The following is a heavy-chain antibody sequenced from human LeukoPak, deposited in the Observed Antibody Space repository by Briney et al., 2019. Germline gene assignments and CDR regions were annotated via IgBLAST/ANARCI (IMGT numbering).Heavy chain of an antibody. V-gene: IGHV1-69*05. J-gene: IGHJ5*02. D-gene: IGHD3-22*01. CDR1: GGTFSSYA. CDR2: IIPIFGTA. CDR3: ARVYYDSSGYSP. Sequence: SVKVSCKACGGTFSSYAISWVRQAPGQGLEWMGRIIPIFGTANYAQKFQGRVTITTDESTSTAYMELSSLRSEDTAVYYCARVYYDSSGYSPWGQGTLVTVSS.